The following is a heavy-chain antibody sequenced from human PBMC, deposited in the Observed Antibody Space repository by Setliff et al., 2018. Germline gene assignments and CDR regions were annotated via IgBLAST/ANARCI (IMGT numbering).Heavy chain of an antibody. CDR2: ISPYSDYI. CDR3: ARGNSGGDY. CDR1: TFTLGTYS. D-gene: IGHD6-25*01. Sequence: SLRLSCAASTFTLGTYSMHWVRQAPGKGLAWVSSISPYSDYIYYADSVKGRFTISRDNAKNTLYLQMNSLRAEDTAVYYCARGNSGGDYWGQGTLVTVSS. J-gene: IGHJ4*02. V-gene: IGHV3-21*01.